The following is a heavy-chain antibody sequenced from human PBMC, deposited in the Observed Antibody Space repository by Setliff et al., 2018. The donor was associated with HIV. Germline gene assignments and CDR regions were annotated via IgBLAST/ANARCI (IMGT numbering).Heavy chain of an antibody. Sequence: SETLSLTCAVYGGSFSGFYWNWIRQAPGKGLEWIGEINHSRRTKYNPSLKSRVTISVDTSKNQFSLKLSSVTAADTAVYYCARDVPWGDYYYYMDVWGKGTTVTVSS. CDR1: GGSFSGFY. CDR3: ARDVPWGDYYYYMDV. V-gene: IGHV4-34*01. CDR2: INHSRRT. J-gene: IGHJ6*03. D-gene: IGHD3-16*01.